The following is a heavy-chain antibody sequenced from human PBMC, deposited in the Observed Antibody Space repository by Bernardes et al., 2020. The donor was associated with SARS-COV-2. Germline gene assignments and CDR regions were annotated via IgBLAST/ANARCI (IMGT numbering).Heavy chain of an antibody. CDR1: GYTYTNYG. CDR2: ISGYKGNT. CDR3: ARVEGFCSGGTCFSLFYFDH. Sequence: ASVKVSCMASGYTYTNYGIAWVRQAPGHGLEWLGWISGYKGNTNYARHLQDRISMTTDLSTNTAFMELRRLRSDDTAVYYCARVEGFCSGGTCFSLFYFDHWGQGTLVSVSS. D-gene: IGHD2-15*01. J-gene: IGHJ4*02. V-gene: IGHV1-18*04.